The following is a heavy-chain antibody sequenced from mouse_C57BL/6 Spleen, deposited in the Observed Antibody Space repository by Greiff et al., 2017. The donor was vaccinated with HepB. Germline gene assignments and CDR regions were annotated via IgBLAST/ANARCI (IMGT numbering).Heavy chain of an antibody. Sequence: QVQLQQPGAELVKPGASVKLSCKASGYTFTSYWMHWVKQRPGQGLEWIGMIHPNSGSTNYNEKFKSKATLTVDKSSSTAYMQLSSLTSEDSAVYYCARAYYSPDWYFDVCGTGTTVTVSS. J-gene: IGHJ1*03. D-gene: IGHD2-12*01. CDR3: ARAYYSPDWYFDV. CDR1: GYTFTSYW. CDR2: IHPNSGST. V-gene: IGHV1-64*01.